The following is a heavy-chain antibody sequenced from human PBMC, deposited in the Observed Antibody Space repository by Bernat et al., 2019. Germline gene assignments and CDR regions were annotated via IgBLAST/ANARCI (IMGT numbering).Heavy chain of an antibody. CDR2: ITHSGST. V-gene: IGHV4-34*01. D-gene: IGHD3-16*01. CDR3: AKSRRGGVPPGYVF. Sequence: QVQLQQWGAGLLKPSETLSLTCAVYGGSFSGYYWSWLRQPPGKGLEWIGEITHSGSTNYNPSLKSRVTISVDPSKNQFSLRLSSVTAADTAVYYCAKSRRGGVPPGYVFWGQGTLVTVSS. CDR1: GGSFSGYY. J-gene: IGHJ4*02.